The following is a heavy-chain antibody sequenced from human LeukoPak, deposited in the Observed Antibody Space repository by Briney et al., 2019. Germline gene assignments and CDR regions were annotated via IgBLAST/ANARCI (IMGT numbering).Heavy chain of an antibody. CDR3: AKARPKGDTAMVTDY. V-gene: IGHV3-7*03. Sequence: GGSLRLSCAASGFTFSSYWMSWVRQAPGKGLEWVANIKQDGSEKYYVDSVKGRFTIPRDNAKNSLYLQMNSLRAEDTAVYYCAKARPKGDTAMVTDYWGQGTLVTVSS. CDR1: GFTFSSYW. CDR2: IKQDGSEK. D-gene: IGHD5-18*01. J-gene: IGHJ4*02.